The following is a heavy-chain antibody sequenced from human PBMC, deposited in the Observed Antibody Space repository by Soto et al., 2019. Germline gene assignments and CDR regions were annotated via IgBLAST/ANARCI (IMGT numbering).Heavy chain of an antibody. CDR3: ARDPYGSNWYNQGYYFDY. CDR1: GGTFSSET. J-gene: IGHJ4*02. Sequence: SVKVSCKASGGTFSSETITWVRQAPGQGLEWMGGIIPITDTANYAQNFQGRVTITADESTSTVYMELSRLRSDDTAVYYCARDPYGSNWYNQGYYFDYWGQGTLVTVSS. CDR2: IIPITDTA. V-gene: IGHV1-69*13. D-gene: IGHD6-13*01.